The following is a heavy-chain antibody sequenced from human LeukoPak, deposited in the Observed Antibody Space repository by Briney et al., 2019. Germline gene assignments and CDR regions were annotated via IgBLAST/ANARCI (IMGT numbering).Heavy chain of an antibody. Sequence: PGGSLRLSCAASGFTFSSYGMHWVRQAPGKGLEWVAVISYDGSNKYYADSVKGRFTISRDNSKNTLYLQMNSLRAEDTAVYYCAKDGHYDSSGYYGVLDYWGQGTLVTVSS. D-gene: IGHD3-22*01. CDR1: GFTFSSYG. J-gene: IGHJ4*02. V-gene: IGHV3-30*18. CDR3: AKDGHYDSSGYYGVLDY. CDR2: ISYDGSNK.